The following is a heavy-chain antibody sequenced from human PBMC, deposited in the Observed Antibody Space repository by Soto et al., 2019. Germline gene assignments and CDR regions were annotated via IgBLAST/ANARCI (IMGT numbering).Heavy chain of an antibody. CDR3: ARGPSGDKVDY. J-gene: IGHJ4*02. D-gene: IGHD1-26*01. Sequence: QVQLQESGPGLVEPSQTLSLTCIVSGGSISSGDYNWNWIRQLPGTGLEWIGHIYGGGNTYSNPSLKSRVTISLDTSKNQCSLNLNSVTAADTAVYFCARGPSGDKVDYWGQGTLVTVSS. CDR2: IYGGGNT. CDR1: GGSISSGDYN. V-gene: IGHV4-30-4*01.